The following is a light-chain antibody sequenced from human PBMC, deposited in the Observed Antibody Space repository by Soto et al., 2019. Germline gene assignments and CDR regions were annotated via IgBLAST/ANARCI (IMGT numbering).Light chain of an antibody. Sequence: ALTQPASVSGSPGQSITISCTGTSSDFGGYNYVSWYQHHPGKAPKLIIYQVNNRPSGVSNRFSGSKSGNAASLTIFGLLAEDEADYYCSSYTDRNTRVFGTGTKVTVL. CDR1: SSDFGGYNY. V-gene: IGLV2-14*01. J-gene: IGLJ1*01. CDR2: QVN. CDR3: SSYTDRNTRV.